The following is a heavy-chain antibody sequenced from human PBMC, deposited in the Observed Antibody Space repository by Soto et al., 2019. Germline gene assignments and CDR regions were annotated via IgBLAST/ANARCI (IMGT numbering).Heavy chain of an antibody. Sequence: SETLSLTCTVSGGSISSGDYYWSWIRQPPGKGLEWIGYIYYSGSTYYNPSLKSRVTISVDTSKNQFSLKLSSVTAADTAVYYCASRLLDDAFDIWGQGTMVTVSS. J-gene: IGHJ3*02. CDR3: ASRLLDDAFDI. D-gene: IGHD2-15*01. CDR2: IYYSGST. CDR1: GGSISSGDYY. V-gene: IGHV4-30-4*01.